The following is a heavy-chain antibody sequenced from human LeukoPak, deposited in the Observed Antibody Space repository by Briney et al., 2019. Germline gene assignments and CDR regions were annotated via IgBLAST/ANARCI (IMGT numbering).Heavy chain of an antibody. CDR2: INHSGST. V-gene: IGHV4-34*01. CDR3: ARVSLSTTDSAFDI. D-gene: IGHD1-26*01. J-gene: IGHJ3*02. CDR1: GGSFSGYY. Sequence: PSETLSLTCAVYGGSFSGYYWSWIRQPPGKGLEWIGEINHSGSTNYNPSLKSRVTISVDTSKNQLSLKLSSVTAADTAVYYCARVSLSTTDSAFDIWGQGTMVTVSS.